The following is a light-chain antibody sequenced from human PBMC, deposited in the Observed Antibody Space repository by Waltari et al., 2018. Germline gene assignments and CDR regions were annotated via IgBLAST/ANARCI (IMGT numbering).Light chain of an antibody. CDR1: QSISSY. J-gene: IGKJ4*01. V-gene: IGKV1-39*01. Sequence: DIQMTQSPSSLSASVGDSVTITCRASQSISSYLNWYQQKPGKAPKLLIYAASSLQSGVPSRFSGSGSGTDFTLTISSLQPEDFATYYCQQSYSTPHFTFGGGTKVEIK. CDR2: AAS. CDR3: QQSYSTPHFT.